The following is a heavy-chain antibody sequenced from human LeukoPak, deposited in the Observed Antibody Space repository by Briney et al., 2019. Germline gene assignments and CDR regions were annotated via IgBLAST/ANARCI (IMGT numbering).Heavy chain of an antibody. Sequence: GGSLRLSCTASGSTFGDCAMSWVRQAPGKGLEWVGFIRSKAYGATTEYAASVKGRFTISRDDSKSIAYLQMNSLKTEDTALYYCTRHGYSYAFDYWGQGTLVTVSS. CDR1: GSTFGDCA. CDR3: TRHGYSYAFDY. D-gene: IGHD5-18*01. CDR2: IRSKAYGATT. J-gene: IGHJ4*02. V-gene: IGHV3-49*04.